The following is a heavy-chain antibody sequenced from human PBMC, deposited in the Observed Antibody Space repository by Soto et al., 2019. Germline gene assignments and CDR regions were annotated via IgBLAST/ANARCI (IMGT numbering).Heavy chain of an antibody. Sequence: QVHLVQSGAEVKKPGASVNVSCKASGYIFTNYAIHWVRQAPGQRLEWMGRINAGDGNTRYSQNFQDRLTITRDTTTSTPYIQLISQTSEDSTLFYCARRSVSSDTRGQRTLVTVS. CDR3: ARRSVSSDT. D-gene: IGHD3-10*01. CDR2: INAGDGNT. CDR1: GYIFTNYA. J-gene: IGHJ5*02. V-gene: IGHV1-3*01.